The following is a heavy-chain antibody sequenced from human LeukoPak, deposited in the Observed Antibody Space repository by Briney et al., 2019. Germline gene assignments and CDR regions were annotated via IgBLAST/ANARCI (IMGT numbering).Heavy chain of an antibody. CDR2: INHSGST. J-gene: IGHJ4*02. D-gene: IGHD3-9*01. CDR1: GGSFSGYY. CDR3: ARGPLVYGWYDILTGPLDY. V-gene: IGHV4-34*01. Sequence: PSETLSLTCAVYGGSFSGYYWSWIRQPPGKGLEWIGEINHSGSTNYNPSLKSRVTISVDTSKNQFSLKLSSVTAADTAVYYCARGPLVYGWYDILTGPLDYWGQGTLVTVSS.